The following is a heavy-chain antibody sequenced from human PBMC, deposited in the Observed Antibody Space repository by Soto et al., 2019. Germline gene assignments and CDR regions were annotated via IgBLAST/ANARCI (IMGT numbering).Heavy chain of an antibody. Sequence: SETLSLTCTVSGGSISSGGYYWSWIRQHPGKGLEWIGYIYYSGSTYYNPSLKSRVTISVDTSKNQFSLKLSSVTAADTAVYYCARVWTPPSWGDYYFDYWGQGTLVTVSS. CDR2: IYYSGST. CDR3: ARVWTPPSWGDYYFDY. V-gene: IGHV4-31*03. CDR1: GGSISSGGYY. J-gene: IGHJ4*02. D-gene: IGHD2-21*02.